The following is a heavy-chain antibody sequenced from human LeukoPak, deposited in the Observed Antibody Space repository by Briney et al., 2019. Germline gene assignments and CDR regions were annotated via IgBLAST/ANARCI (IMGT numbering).Heavy chain of an antibody. CDR1: GFTFSGSA. Sequence: PGGSLRLSCAASGFTFSGSAMHWVCQASGKGLEWVGSIRSKANSYATAYAASVKGRFTISRDDSKNAAYLQMNSLKTEDTAVYYCTRPSSTMMPDYWGQGTLVTVSS. CDR2: IRSKANSYAT. D-gene: IGHD3-22*01. V-gene: IGHV3-73*01. CDR3: TRPSSTMMPDY. J-gene: IGHJ4*02.